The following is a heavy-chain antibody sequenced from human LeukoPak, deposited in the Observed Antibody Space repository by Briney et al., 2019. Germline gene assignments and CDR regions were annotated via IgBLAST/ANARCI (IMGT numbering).Heavy chain of an antibody. CDR3: AIDYGGNSGAFDI. CDR2: MNPSSGNT. J-gene: IGHJ3*02. D-gene: IGHD4-23*01. V-gene: IGHV1-8*03. CDR1: GYTFTSYD. Sequence: ASVKVSCKASGYTFTSYDINWVRQATGQGLEWMGWMNPSSGNTGYAQKFQGRITITRNTSISAAYMELSSLRSEDTAVYYCAIDYGGNSGAFDIWGQGTMVTVSS.